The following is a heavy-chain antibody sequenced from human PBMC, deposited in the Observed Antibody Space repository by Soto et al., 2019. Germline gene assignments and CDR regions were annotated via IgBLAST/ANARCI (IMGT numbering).Heavy chain of an antibody. CDR3: ARASESGDYADWNWFDP. CDR2: IYYSGST. Sequence: SETLSLTCTVSGGSISSYYWSWIRQPPGKGLEWIGYIYYSGSTNYNPSLKSRVTISVDTSKNQFSLKLSSVTAADTAVYYCARASESGDYADWNWFDPWGQGTLVTVSS. J-gene: IGHJ5*02. V-gene: IGHV4-59*08. CDR1: GGSISSYY. D-gene: IGHD4-17*01.